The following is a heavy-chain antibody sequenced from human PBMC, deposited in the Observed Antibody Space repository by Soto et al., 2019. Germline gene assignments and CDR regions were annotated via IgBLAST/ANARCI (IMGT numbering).Heavy chain of an antibody. D-gene: IGHD3-22*01. J-gene: IGHJ3*02. CDR2: IYYSGST. CDR1: GGSISSSIYY. V-gene: IGHV4-39*01. CDR3: ARQLDYYDSSGYAFDI. Sequence: SETLSLTWTVSGGSISSSIYYWVWIRQPPGKGLEWIGSIYYSGSTYYNPSLKSRVTISVDTSKNQFSLKLSSVTAADTAVYYCARQLDYYDSSGYAFDIWGQGTMVTVSS.